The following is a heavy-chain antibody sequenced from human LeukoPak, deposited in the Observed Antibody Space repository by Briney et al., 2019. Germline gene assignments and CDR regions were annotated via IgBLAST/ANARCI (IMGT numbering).Heavy chain of an antibody. CDR3: AKDLLLRPYSSSWYDEVGY. CDR2: IRYDGSNK. D-gene: IGHD6-13*01. Sequence: PGGSLRLSCAASGFTFSSYGMHWVRQAPGKGLEWVAFIRYDGSNKYYADSVKGRFTISRDNSKNTLYLQMNSLRAEDTAVYYCAKDLLLRPYSSSWYDEVGYWGQGTLVTVSS. V-gene: IGHV3-30*02. J-gene: IGHJ4*02. CDR1: GFTFSSYG.